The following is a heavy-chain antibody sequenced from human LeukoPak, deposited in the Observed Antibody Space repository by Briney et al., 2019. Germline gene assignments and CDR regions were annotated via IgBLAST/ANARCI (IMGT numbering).Heavy chain of an antibody. CDR2: IRYDGSNK. D-gene: IGHD3-3*01. J-gene: IGHJ3*02. V-gene: IGHV3-30*02. CDR3: AREGYYDFWSGYYEAFDI. Sequence: GGSLRLSCAASGFTFSSYGMHWVRQAPGKGLEWVAFIRYDGSNKYYADSVKGRFTISRDNAKNSLYLQMNSLRAEDTAVYYCAREGYYDFWSGYYEAFDIWGQGTMVTVSS. CDR1: GFTFSSYG.